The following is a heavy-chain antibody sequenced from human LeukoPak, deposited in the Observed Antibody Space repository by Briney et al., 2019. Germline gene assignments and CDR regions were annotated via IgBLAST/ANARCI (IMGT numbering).Heavy chain of an antibody. D-gene: IGHD5-24*01. V-gene: IGHV3-9*01. CDR1: GLTFDDYA. CDR3: ARTIEMATISYFDY. CDR2: ISWNSGSI. J-gene: IGHJ4*02. Sequence: GGSLRLSCAASGLTFDDYAMHWVRQAPGKGLEWVSGISWNSGSIGYADSVKGRFTISRDNAKNSLYLQMNSLRAGDTAVYYCARTIEMATISYFDYWGQGTLVTVSS.